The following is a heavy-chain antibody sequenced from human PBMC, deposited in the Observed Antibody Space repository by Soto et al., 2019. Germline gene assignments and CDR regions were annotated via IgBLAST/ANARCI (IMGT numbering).Heavy chain of an antibody. D-gene: IGHD7-27*01. J-gene: IGHJ3*02. CDR1: GYTFTSYY. Sequence: ASVKVSCKASGYTFTSYYMHWVRQAPGQGLEWMGIINPSGGSTSYAQKLQGRVTMTTDTSTSTAYMELRSLRSDDTAVYYCARDLGPTGDAFDIWGQGTMVTVSS. V-gene: IGHV1-46*01. CDR3: ARDLGPTGDAFDI. CDR2: INPSGGST.